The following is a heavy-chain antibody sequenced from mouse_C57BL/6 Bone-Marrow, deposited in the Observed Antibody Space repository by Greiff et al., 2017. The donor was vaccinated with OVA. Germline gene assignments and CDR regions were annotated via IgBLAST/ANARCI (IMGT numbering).Heavy chain of an antibody. CDR3: ARHGGRFDY. Sequence: EVKLMESGGDLVKPGGSLKLSCAASGFTFSSYGMSWVRQTPDKRLEWVATISSGGSYTYYPDSVKGRFTISRDNAKNTLYLQMSSLKSEDTAMYYCARHGGRFDYWGQGTTLTVSS. J-gene: IGHJ2*01. CDR2: ISSGGSYT. D-gene: IGHD3-3*01. V-gene: IGHV5-6*01. CDR1: GFTFSSYG.